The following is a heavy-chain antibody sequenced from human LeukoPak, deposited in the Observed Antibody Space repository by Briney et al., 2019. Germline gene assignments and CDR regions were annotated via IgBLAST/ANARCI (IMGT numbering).Heavy chain of an antibody. V-gene: IGHV3-11*04. Sequence: GGSLRLSCAASGFTFSDYYMSCIRQAPGKGLEWVSYISSSSSTIYYADSVKGRFTISRDNAKNSLYLQMNSLRAEDTAVYYCARDIYYDSSGYYGSVYWGQGTLVTVSS. CDR1: GFTFSDYY. CDR2: ISSSSSTI. J-gene: IGHJ4*02. CDR3: ARDIYYDSSGYYGSVY. D-gene: IGHD3-22*01.